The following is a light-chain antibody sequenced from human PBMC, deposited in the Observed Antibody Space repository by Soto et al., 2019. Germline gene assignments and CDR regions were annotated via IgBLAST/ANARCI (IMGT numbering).Light chain of an antibody. J-gene: IGLJ2*01. Sequence: QSVLTQPPSASGSPGQSVTISCTGTSSDVGGYNYVSWYQQHPGKAPKLMIYDVSKRPSGVPDRFSGSKSGNTASLTVSGLQDEDEAYYYCSSYAGSNNPLFGGGTKLTVL. CDR1: SSDVGGYNY. V-gene: IGLV2-8*01. CDR2: DVS. CDR3: SSYAGSNNPL.